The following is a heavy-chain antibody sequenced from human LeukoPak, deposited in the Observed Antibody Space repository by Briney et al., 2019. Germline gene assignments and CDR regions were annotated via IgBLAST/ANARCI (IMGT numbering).Heavy chain of an antibody. CDR1: GFTFSSYA. V-gene: IGHV3-23*01. Sequence: GGSLRLSCTASGFTFSSYAMSWVRQAPGKGLEWVSAIRGSGGGTYYADSVKGRFTISRDNSRNTLYLQMNSLRDEDTALYYCAKAGIGVVGYFDYWGQGTLVTVSS. CDR3: AKAGIGVVGYFDY. J-gene: IGHJ4*02. CDR2: IRGSGGGT. D-gene: IGHD6-19*01.